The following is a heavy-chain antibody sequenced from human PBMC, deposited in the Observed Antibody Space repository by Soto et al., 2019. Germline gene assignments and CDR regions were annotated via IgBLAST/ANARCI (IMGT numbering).Heavy chain of an antibody. CDR2: INHSGST. CDR3: ARGPWAPVATIKGKLDY. J-gene: IGHJ4*02. CDR1: GGSFSGYY. Sequence: PSETLSLTCAVYGGSFSGYYWSWIRQPPGKGLEWIGEINHSGSTNYNPSLKSRVTISVDTSKNQFSLKLSSVTAADTAVYYCARGPWAPVATIKGKLDYWGQGTLVTVSS. V-gene: IGHV4-34*01. D-gene: IGHD5-12*01.